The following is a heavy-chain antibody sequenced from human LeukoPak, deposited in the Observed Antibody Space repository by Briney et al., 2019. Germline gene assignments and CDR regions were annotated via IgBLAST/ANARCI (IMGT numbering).Heavy chain of an antibody. D-gene: IGHD6-19*01. CDR3: AREASSGWYAVFHY. J-gene: IGHJ4*02. CDR2: IYYSGST. Sequence: SETLSLTCTVSGGSISSYYWSWIRQPPRKRLEWIGYIYYSGSTNYNPSLKSRVTISVDTSKNQFSLKLSSVTAADTAVYYCAREASSGWYAVFHYWGQRTLVTVSS. V-gene: IGHV4-59*01. CDR1: GGSISSYY.